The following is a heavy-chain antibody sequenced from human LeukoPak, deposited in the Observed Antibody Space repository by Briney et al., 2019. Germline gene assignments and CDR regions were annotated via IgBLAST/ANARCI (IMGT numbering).Heavy chain of an antibody. D-gene: IGHD3-3*01. V-gene: IGHV3-74*01. Sequence: PGGALRLSCAASGFIFSGYRMHWVRQAPGKGLVWLSRIKNDGSITSYADSVKGRVTISRDNAKNTLYLQMNSLRVEDTAVYYCTKSDWFDPWGQGTLVTVSS. CDR1: GFIFSGYR. CDR3: TKSDWFDP. CDR2: IKNDGSIT. J-gene: IGHJ5*02.